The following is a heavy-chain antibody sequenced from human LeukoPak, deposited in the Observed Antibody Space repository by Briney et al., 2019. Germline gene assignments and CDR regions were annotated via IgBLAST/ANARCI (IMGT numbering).Heavy chain of an antibody. CDR1: GYSFTSYW. CDR2: IYPGDSDT. D-gene: IGHD3-22*01. Sequence: GESLKISCKGSGYSFTSYWIGWVRQMPGKGLEWMGIIYPGDSDTRYSPSFQGQVTISADKSISTAYLQWSSLKASDTAMYYCARQDDSSGYYYSSFDYWGHGTLVTVSS. CDR3: ARQDDSSGYYYSSFDY. J-gene: IGHJ4*01. V-gene: IGHV5-51*01.